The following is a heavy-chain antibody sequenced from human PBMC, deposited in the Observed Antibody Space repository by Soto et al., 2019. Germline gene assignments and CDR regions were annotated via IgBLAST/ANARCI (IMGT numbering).Heavy chain of an antibody. CDR3: GAQNAGAKGYHFET. CDR2: IYYGGNT. CDR1: SGSISSSSFY. J-gene: IGHJ1*01. Sequence: QLQLQESGPGRLKPSEPLSLTCPVSSGSISSSSFYWGWIRQPPGQGLEWIANIYYGGNTYYNPSLKSRITMSIYSAKTQVSLRLNSVTNSDTAMYYCGAQNAGAKGYHFETWGQGTLVTVSS. V-gene: IGHV4-39*01. D-gene: IGHD1-1*01.